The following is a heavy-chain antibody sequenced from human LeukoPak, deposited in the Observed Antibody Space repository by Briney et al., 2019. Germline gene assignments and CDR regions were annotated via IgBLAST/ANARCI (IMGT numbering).Heavy chain of an antibody. Sequence: GGSLRLSCAASGFTFSSYGMHWVRQAPGKGLEWVAFIRHNGIDKYLAGSLKGRFIISRDNSKNTLYLQMNSLRAEDTAVYYCAKSRADYGDYVLDYWGQGTLVTVSS. CDR3: AKSRADYGDYVLDY. D-gene: IGHD4-17*01. V-gene: IGHV3-30*02. CDR2: IRHNGIDK. CDR1: GFTFSSYG. J-gene: IGHJ4*02.